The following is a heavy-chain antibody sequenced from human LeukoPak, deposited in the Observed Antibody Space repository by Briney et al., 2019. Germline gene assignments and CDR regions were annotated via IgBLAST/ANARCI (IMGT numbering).Heavy chain of an antibody. CDR3: ARGYDFWSGYYTTHPIDY. Sequence: SETLSLTCTVSGGSISSSSYYWGWIRQPPGKGLEWIGSIYYSGSTYYNPSLKSRVTISVDTSKNQFSLKLSSVTAADTAVYYCARGYDFWSGYYTTHPIDYWGQGTLVTVSS. V-gene: IGHV4-39*07. CDR2: IYYSGST. CDR1: GGSISSSSYY. J-gene: IGHJ4*02. D-gene: IGHD3-3*01.